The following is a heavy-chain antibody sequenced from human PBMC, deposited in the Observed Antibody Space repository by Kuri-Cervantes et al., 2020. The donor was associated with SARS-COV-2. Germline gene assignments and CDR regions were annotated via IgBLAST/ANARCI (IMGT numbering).Heavy chain of an antibody. D-gene: IGHD5-18*01. Sequence: GGSLRLSCKGSGYSFTSYWIGWVRQMPGKGLEWMGIIYPGDSDTRYSPSFQGQVTISADKSISTAYLQWSSLKASDTAMYYCARYRIQLWEDYYYYYGMDVWGQGTTVTVSS. V-gene: IGHV5-51*01. CDR3: ARYRIQLWEDYYYYYGMDV. CDR1: GYSFTSYW. J-gene: IGHJ6*02. CDR2: IYPGDSDT.